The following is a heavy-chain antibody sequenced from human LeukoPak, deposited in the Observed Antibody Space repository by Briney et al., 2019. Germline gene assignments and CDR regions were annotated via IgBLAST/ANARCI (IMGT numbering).Heavy chain of an antibody. CDR3: ARDSSPRADYSAAFDI. V-gene: IGHV3-11*04. CDR1: GFTFSDYY. D-gene: IGHD2-15*01. CDR2: ISSSGSTI. Sequence: PGGSLRLSCAASGFTFSDYYMSWIRQAPGKGLEWVSYISSSGSTIYYADSVKGRFTISRDNSKNTLYLQMNSLRAEDTAVYYCARDSSPRADYSAAFDIWGQGTMVTVSS. J-gene: IGHJ3*02.